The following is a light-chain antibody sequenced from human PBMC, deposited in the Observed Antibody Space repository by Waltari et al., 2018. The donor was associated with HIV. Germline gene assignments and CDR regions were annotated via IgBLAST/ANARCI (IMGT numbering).Light chain of an antibody. Sequence: DIVMTQSPDSLAVPLAERATITCKSSQSVLYSSNNKNYLAWYQQKPGQPPKLLIYWASTRESGVPDRFSGSGSGTDFTLTISSLQAEDVAVYYCQQYYSTPLTFGGGTKVEIK. J-gene: IGKJ4*01. CDR1: QSVLYSSNNKNY. V-gene: IGKV4-1*01. CDR3: QQYYSTPLT. CDR2: WAS.